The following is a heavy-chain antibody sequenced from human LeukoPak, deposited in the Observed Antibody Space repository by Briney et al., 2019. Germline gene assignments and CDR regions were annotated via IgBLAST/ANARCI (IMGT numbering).Heavy chain of an antibody. CDR3: ARDQGYCSSTSCPTYYYGMDV. D-gene: IGHD2-2*01. CDR1: GYTFTGYY. V-gene: IGHV1-2*02. Sequence: GASVKVSCKASGYTFTGYYMHWVRQAPGQGLEWMGWINPNSGGTNYAQKLQGRVTMTTDTSTSTAYMELSSLRSEDTAVYYCARDQGYCSSTSCPTYYYGMDVWGQGTTVTVSS. J-gene: IGHJ6*02. CDR2: INPNSGGT.